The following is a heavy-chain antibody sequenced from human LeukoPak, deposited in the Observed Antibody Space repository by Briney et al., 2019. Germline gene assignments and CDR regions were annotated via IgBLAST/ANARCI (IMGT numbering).Heavy chain of an antibody. CDR1: GGSISSGSCY. V-gene: IGHV4-61*02. D-gene: IGHD3-22*01. CDR2: IYTSGST. Sequence: SETLSLTCTVSGGSISSGSCYWSWIRQPAGKGLEWIGRIYTSGSTNYNPSLKSRVTISVDTSKNQFSLKLSSVTAADTAVYYCARASLYYDSSGYAFDIWGQGTMVTVSS. J-gene: IGHJ3*02. CDR3: ARASLYYDSSGYAFDI.